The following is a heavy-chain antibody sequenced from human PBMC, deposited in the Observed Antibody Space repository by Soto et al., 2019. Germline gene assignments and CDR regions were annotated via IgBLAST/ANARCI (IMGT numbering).Heavy chain of an antibody. D-gene: IGHD2-2*01. CDR1: GGSISGYS. J-gene: IGHJ4*02. V-gene: IGHV4-59*01. Sequence: SETLSLTCTVSGGSISGYSWTWIRQPPGKGLEWIGYIYKSGSTNYNPSLKSRVTISVDTSKSQLSLKLTSVTAADTAVYYCARGKPNCSSSSCYFDYWGQGALVTVSS. CDR3: ARGKPNCSSSSCYFDY. CDR2: IYKSGST.